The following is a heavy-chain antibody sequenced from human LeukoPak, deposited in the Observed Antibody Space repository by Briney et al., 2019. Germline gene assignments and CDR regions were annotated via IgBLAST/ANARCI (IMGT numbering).Heavy chain of an antibody. D-gene: IGHD3-22*01. CDR2: ISGSGGST. V-gene: IGHV3-23*01. J-gene: IGHJ4*02. CDR3: AKDLTMIVVAIFDY. Sequence: GGSLRLSCAASGFTFSSYAMSWVRQAPGKGLEWVSAISGSGGSTYYADSVKGRFTISRDNSKNTLFLQMNSLRAEDTAVYYCAKDLTMIVVAIFDYWGQGTLVTVSS. CDR1: GFTFSSYA.